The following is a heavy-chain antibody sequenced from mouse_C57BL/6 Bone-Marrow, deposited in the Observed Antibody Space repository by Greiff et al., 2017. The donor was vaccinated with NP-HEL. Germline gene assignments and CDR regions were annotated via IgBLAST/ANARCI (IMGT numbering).Heavy chain of an antibody. CDR2: IDPEDGET. CDR3: ARAPWFAY. Sequence: VQLQQPGAELVRPGSSVKLSCKASGYTFTSYWMHWVKQRTEQGLEWIGRIDPEDGETKYAPKFQGKATITADTSSNTAYLQLSSLTSEDTAVYYCARAPWFAYWGQGTLVTVSA. V-gene: IGHV14-2*01. CDR1: GYTFTSYW. J-gene: IGHJ3*01.